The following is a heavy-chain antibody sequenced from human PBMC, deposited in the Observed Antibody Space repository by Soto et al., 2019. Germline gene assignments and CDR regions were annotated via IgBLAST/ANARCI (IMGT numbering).Heavy chain of an antibody. Sequence: SETLSLTCTVSGISIDNYYCSWIRQSAGKGLEWIGLIYGSGTTNYNPSLKSRVTMSVDMSKSQFSLNVRSVTAADTAVYYCVRDVGGSGWFAPWGQGTLVTVSS. CDR3: VRDVGGSGWFAP. CDR2: IYGSGTT. V-gene: IGHV4-4*07. CDR1: GISIDNYY. J-gene: IGHJ5*02.